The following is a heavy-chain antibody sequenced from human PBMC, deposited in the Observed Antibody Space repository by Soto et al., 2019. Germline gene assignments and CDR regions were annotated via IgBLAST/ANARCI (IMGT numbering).Heavy chain of an antibody. V-gene: IGHV4-31*03. CDR2: IYYSGST. CDR3: ARARAGDRGVFDY. Sequence: SETLSLTCTVSGGSISSGGYYWSWIRQHPGKGLEWIRYIYYSGSTCYNPSPKSRVTITVDTSKNQFSLKLSSVTAADTAVYYCARARAGDRGVFDYWGQGTRGTVSS. CDR1: GGSISSGGYY. D-gene: IGHD2-21*01. J-gene: IGHJ4*02.